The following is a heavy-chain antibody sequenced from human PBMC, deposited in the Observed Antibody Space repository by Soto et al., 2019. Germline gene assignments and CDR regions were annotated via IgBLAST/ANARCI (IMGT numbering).Heavy chain of an antibody. D-gene: IGHD6-13*01. V-gene: IGHV4-61*01. J-gene: IGHJ3*02. CDR2: IYYSGST. Sequence: SETLSLTCTVSGGSVSSGSYYWSWIRQPPGKGLEWIGYIYYSGSTNYNPSLKSRVTISVDTSKNQFSLKLSSVTAADTAVYYCARDLGSSSPEDAFDIWGQGTMVTVSS. CDR1: GGSVSSGSYY. CDR3: ARDLGSSSPEDAFDI.